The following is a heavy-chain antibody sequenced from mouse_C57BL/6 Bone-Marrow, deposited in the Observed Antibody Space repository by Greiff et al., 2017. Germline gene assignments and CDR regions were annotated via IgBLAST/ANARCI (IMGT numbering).Heavy chain of an antibody. J-gene: IGHJ2*01. CDR3: ARDWAVVDY. CDR2: ISDGGSYT. Sequence: EVMLVESGGGLVKPGGSLKLSCAASGFTFSSYAMSWVRQTPEKRLEWVATISDGGSYTYYPDNVKGRFTISRDNAKNNLYLQMSHLKSEDTAMYYCARDWAVVDYWGQGTTLTVSS. D-gene: IGHD1-1*01. V-gene: IGHV5-4*01. CDR1: GFTFSSYA.